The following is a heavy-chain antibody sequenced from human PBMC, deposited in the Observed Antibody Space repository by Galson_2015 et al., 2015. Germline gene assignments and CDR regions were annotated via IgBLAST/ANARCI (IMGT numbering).Heavy chain of an antibody. CDR2: IYHSGST. D-gene: IGHD3-16*02. CDR1: GGSISSSNW. Sequence: ETLSLTCAVSGGSISSSNWWSWVRQPPGKGLEWIGEIYHSGSTNYNPSLKSRVTISVDKSKNQFSLKLSSVTAADTAVYYCARGRKDYDYVWGSYRNPRVFDYWGQGTLVTVSS. CDR3: ARGRKDYDYVWGSYRNPRVFDY. V-gene: IGHV4-4*02. J-gene: IGHJ4*02.